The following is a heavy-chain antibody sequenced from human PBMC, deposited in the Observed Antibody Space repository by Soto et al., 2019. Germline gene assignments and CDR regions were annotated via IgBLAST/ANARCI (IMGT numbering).Heavy chain of an antibody. CDR1: GFTFSSYS. D-gene: IGHD1-26*01. CDR3: ARDLYSGSPTAL. Sequence: EVQLVESGGGLVKPGGSLRLSCAASGFTFSSYSMNWVRQAPGKGLEWVSSISSSRTYIYYADSIKGRFTIARDNAKNSLYLQMNSLRAEDTAVYYCARDLYSGSPTALWGQGTLVTVSS. J-gene: IGHJ4*02. V-gene: IGHV3-21*01. CDR2: ISSSRTYI.